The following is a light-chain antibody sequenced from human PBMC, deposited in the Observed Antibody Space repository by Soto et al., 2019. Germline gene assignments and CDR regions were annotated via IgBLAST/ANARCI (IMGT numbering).Light chain of an antibody. J-gene: IGKJ1*01. CDR2: DAS. V-gene: IGKV1-5*01. CDR3: QQYNSYWWT. Sequence: DIQMTQSPFTLSASVGDRVTITCRASQSISSWLAWYQQKPGKAPKLLIYDASSLESGVPSRFSGSGSGTEFTLTISSLQPDDFATYYCQQYNSYWWTFGQGTKVDIK. CDR1: QSISSW.